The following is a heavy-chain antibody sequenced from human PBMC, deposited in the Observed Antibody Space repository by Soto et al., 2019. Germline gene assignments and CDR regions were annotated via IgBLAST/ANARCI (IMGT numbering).Heavy chain of an antibody. J-gene: IGHJ4*02. D-gene: IGHD6-19*01. V-gene: IGHV3-23*01. CDR1: GFFFSSYT. CDR2: FSATSENT. CDR3: AKARDQQWVRLPFDY. Sequence: VQLLESGGGLVQPGGSLRLSCVGSGFFFSSYTMTWVRQAPGKGLEWVSSFSATSENTYYADSVRGRFTISRDNSKNTLFLQKNSLTAEDSAMYYCAKARDQQWVRLPFDYWGQGILVIVSS.